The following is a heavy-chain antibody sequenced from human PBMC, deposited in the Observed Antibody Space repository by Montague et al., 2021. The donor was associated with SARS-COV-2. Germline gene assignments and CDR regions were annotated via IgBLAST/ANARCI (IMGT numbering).Heavy chain of an antibody. CDR1: GGSISSYY. D-gene: IGHD3-3*01. CDR3: ASLNVPRDFCSGLQYYFDY. CDR2: IYYSGST. V-gene: IGHV4-59*01. J-gene: IGHJ4*02. Sequence: SETLSLTCTVSGGSISSYYWSWIRQPPGKGLEWIGYIYYSGSTNYNPSLKSRVTISVDTSKNQFSLKLSSVTAADTAVYYCASLNVPRDFCSGLQYYFDYWGQGTLVTVSS.